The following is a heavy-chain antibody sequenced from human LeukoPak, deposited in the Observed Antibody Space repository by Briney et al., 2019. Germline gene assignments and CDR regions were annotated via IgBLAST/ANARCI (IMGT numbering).Heavy chain of an antibody. CDR1: GGSFSDYY. CDR2: INHSGST. Sequence: SETLSLTCVVYGGSFSDYYWSWIRQPPGKGLEWIGEINHSGSTNYNPSLKSRVTISVDTSKNQFSLKLSSVTAADTAVYYCARGEKYYYGLNWFDPWGQGTLVTVSS. J-gene: IGHJ5*02. CDR3: ARGEKYYYGLNWFDP. V-gene: IGHV4-34*01. D-gene: IGHD3-10*01.